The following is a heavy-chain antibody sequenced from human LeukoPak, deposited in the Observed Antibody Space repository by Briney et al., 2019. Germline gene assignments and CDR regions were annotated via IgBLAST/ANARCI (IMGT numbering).Heavy chain of an antibody. D-gene: IGHD3-22*01. Sequence: PSETLSLTCAVYGGSFSGYYWSWIRQPPGKGLEWIGEINHSGSTNYNPSLKSRVTISVDTSKNQFSLKLSSVTAADTAVYYCARTFTDSSGYYLDYWGQGTLVTVSS. CDR3: ARTFTDSSGYYLDY. J-gene: IGHJ4*02. CDR1: GGSFSGYY. V-gene: IGHV4-34*01. CDR2: INHSGST.